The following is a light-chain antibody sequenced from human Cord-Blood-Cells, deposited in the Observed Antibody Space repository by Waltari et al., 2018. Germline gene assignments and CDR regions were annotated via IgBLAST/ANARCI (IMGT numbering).Light chain of an antibody. CDR2: AAS. Sequence: DIQLTKSPSFLSASVGHRVPITCRASQGISSYLASYQQKPGKAPKPLSYAASTLQSGVPSRFSGSGSVTEFTLTISSLQPEDFATYYCQQRNSYPITFGQGTRLEIK. CDR1: QGISSY. CDR3: QQRNSYPIT. J-gene: IGKJ5*01. V-gene: IGKV1-9*01.